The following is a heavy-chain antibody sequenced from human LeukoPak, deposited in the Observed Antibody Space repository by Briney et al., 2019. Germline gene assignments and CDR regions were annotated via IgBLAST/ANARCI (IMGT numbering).Heavy chain of an antibody. Sequence: PSETLSLTCTVSGGSISSSSYYWGWIRQPPGKGLEWIGSIYYSGSTYYNPSLKSRVTISVDTSKNQFSLKLSSVTAADTAVYYCASTVGYCSSILCYTIDSWGQGTLVTVSS. CDR1: GGSISSSSYY. J-gene: IGHJ4*02. D-gene: IGHD2-2*02. CDR3: ASTVGYCSSILCYTIDS. V-gene: IGHV4-39*01. CDR2: IYYSGST.